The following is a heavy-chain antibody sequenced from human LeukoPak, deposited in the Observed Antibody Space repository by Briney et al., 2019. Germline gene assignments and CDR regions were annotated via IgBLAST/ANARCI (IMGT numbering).Heavy chain of an antibody. V-gene: IGHV6-1*01. D-gene: IGHD6-13*01. CDR1: GDSFSSSSAA. CDR3: ARDQRSLIAAAGVASYYYYGMDV. Sequence: SQTLSLTCAISGDSFSSSSAAWNWIRQSPSRGLEWLGRTYYRSKWYNDFAVSVRSRITINPDTSKNQFSLQLNSVIPEDTAVYYCARDQRSLIAAAGVASYYYYGMDVWGQGTTVTVSS. J-gene: IGHJ6*02. CDR2: TYYRSKWYN.